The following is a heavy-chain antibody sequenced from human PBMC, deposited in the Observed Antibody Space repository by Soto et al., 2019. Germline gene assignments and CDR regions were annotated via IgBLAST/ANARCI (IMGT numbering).Heavy chain of an antibody. V-gene: IGHV1-69*13. D-gene: IGHD2-15*01. CDR1: GGTFSSYA. CDR3: ARDPFGDCSGGSCYPD. Sequence: ASVKVSCKASGGTFSSYAISWVRQAPGQGLEWMGGIIPIFGTANYAQKFQGRVTITADESTSTAYMELSSLRSEDTAVYYCARDPFGDCSGGSCYPDWGQGTLVTVSS. J-gene: IGHJ4*02. CDR2: IIPIFGTA.